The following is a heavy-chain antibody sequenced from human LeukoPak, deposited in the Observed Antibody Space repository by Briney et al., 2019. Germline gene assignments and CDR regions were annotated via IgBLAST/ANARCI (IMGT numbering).Heavy chain of an antibody. D-gene: IGHD1-1*01. Sequence: ASVKVSCKASGYTFTSYDINWVRQATGQGLEWMGWMNPNSGNTGYAQKFQGRVTMTRNTSIGTAYMELSSLRSEDTAVYYCARGRFGGTLYYFDYWGQGTLVTVSS. J-gene: IGHJ4*02. CDR3: ARGRFGGTLYYFDY. CDR2: MNPNSGNT. V-gene: IGHV1-8*01. CDR1: GYTFTSYD.